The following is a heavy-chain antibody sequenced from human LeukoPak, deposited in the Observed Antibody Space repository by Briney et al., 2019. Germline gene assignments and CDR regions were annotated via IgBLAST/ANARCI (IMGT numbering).Heavy chain of an antibody. Sequence: GGSLRLSCAASGFTFSSYSMNWVRQAPGKGLEWVSSISSSSSYIYYADSVKGRFTISRDNAKNSLYLQMNSLRAEDTAVYYCARWRDDYNSAFDIWGQGTMVTVSS. D-gene: IGHD5-24*01. J-gene: IGHJ3*02. CDR1: GFTFSSYS. CDR3: ARWRDDYNSAFDI. CDR2: ISSSSSYI. V-gene: IGHV3-21*01.